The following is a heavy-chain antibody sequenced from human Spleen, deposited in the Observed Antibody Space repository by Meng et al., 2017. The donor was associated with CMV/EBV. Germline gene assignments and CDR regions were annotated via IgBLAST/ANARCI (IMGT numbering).Heavy chain of an antibody. V-gene: IGHV1-69*05. Sequence: CSSDANSWVRQAPGQGREGMGGIIPIFGTANYAQQFQGRVTITTVESTSTASMELSSLRSEDTAVYYCARGPDCSSTSCYTGYFDYWGQGTLVTVSS. D-gene: IGHD2-2*02. CDR3: ARGPDCSSTSCYTGYFDY. CDR1: CSSDA. CDR2: IIPIFGTA. J-gene: IGHJ4*02.